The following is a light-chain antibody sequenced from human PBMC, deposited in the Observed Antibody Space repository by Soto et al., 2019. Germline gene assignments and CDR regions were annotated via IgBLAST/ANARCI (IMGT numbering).Light chain of an antibody. CDR1: QGINSW. J-gene: IGKJ4*01. Sequence: DIQMTQSPSTLSASVGDRVTITCRASQGINSWLAWYQQKSGKAPKLLIYSASSLVSGVPSRFSGSGSGTEFTLTISSLQSEDVGVYYCQQYDNWPPKTFGGGTKVDI. V-gene: IGKV1-12*01. CDR3: QQYDNWPPKT. CDR2: SAS.